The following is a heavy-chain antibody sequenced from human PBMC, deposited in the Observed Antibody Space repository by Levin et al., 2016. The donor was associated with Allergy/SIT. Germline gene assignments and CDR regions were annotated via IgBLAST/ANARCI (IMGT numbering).Heavy chain of an antibody. CDR2: ISSNGGST. V-gene: IGHV3-64*04. CDR1: GFTFSSYA. D-gene: IGHD6-19*01. CDR3: AKAAGPLYSSGWKGIDY. J-gene: IGHJ4*02. Sequence: GGSLRLSCSASGFTFSSYAMHWVRQAPGKGLEYVSAISSNGGSTYYADSVKGRFTISRDNSKNTLYLQMNSLRAEDTAVYYCAKAAGPLYSSGWKGIDYWGQGTLVTVSS.